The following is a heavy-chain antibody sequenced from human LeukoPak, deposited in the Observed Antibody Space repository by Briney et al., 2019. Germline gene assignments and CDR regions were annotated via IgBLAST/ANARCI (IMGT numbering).Heavy chain of an antibody. D-gene: IGHD6-6*01. CDR3: ARRRVAASPIDY. CDR2: IYPGDSDT. J-gene: IGHJ4*02. Sequence: GESLKISCKGSGYSFSSYWIGWVRQMPGKGLEWMGLIYPGDSDTRYIPPFQGQVTISADKAISTAYLQWSSLKASDTAMYYCARRRVAASPIDYWGQGTLVTVSS. CDR1: GYSFSSYW. V-gene: IGHV5-51*01.